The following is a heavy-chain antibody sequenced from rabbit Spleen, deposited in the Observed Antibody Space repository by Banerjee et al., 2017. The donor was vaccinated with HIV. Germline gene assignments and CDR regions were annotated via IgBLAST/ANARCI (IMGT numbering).Heavy chain of an antibody. Sequence: QEQLVESGGGLVQPEGSLTLTCTASGFSFSSSYYMCWVRQAPGKGLEWIACIYGGGSGSTYYASWAKGRFTISKTSSTTVTLRVTSLTAADTATYFCARAVLSDDVFNLWGPGTLVTVS. J-gene: IGHJ4*01. CDR3: ARAVLSDDVFNL. CDR1: GFSFSSSYY. V-gene: IGHV1S45*01. CDR2: IYGGGSGST. D-gene: IGHD2-1*01.